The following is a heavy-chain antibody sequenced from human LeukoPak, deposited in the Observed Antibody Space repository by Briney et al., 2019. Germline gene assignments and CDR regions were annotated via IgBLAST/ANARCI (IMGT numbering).Heavy chain of an antibody. Sequence: SETLSLTCTVSGGSISSSSYYWGWIRQPPGKGLEWIGSIYYSGSTYYNPSLKSRVTISVDTSKNQFSLKLSSVTAADTAVYYCARQNVEQDSSKSGDAFDIWGQGTMVTVSS. D-gene: IGHD6-6*01. CDR3: ARQNVEQDSSKSGDAFDI. CDR2: IYYSGST. J-gene: IGHJ3*02. V-gene: IGHV4-39*01. CDR1: GGSISSSSYY.